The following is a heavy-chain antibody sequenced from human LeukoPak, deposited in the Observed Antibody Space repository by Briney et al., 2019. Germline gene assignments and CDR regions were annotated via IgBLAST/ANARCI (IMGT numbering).Heavy chain of an antibody. CDR1: GFTFSSYA. Sequence: GGSLRLSCAASGFTFSSYAMHWVRQAPGKGLEWVAVISYDGSNKYYADSVKGRFTISRDNSKNTLYLQMNSLRAEDTAVYYCAKDLFTAPDAFDIWGQGTMVTVSS. V-gene: IGHV3-30-3*01. J-gene: IGHJ3*02. CDR2: ISYDGSNK. CDR3: AKDLFTAPDAFDI. D-gene: IGHD5-18*01.